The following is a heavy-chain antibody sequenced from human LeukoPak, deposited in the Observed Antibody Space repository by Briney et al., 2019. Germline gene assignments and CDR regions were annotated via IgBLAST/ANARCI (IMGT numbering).Heavy chain of an antibody. CDR1: GGTFSSYA. CDR3: ARSSGWYGGNWFDP. V-gene: IGHV1-69*13. J-gene: IGHJ5*02. Sequence: GASVKVSCKASGGTFSSYAISWVRQAPGQGLEWMGGIIPIFGTANYAQKFQGRVTITADESTSTAYMELKSLRSDDTAVYYCARSSGWYGGNWFDPWGQGTLVTVSS. CDR2: IIPIFGTA. D-gene: IGHD6-19*01.